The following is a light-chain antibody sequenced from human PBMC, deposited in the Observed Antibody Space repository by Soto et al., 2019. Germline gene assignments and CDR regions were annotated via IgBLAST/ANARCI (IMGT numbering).Light chain of an antibody. CDR3: QHYNGYTWT. Sequence: DIQMTQSPSSVSASVGDRVTITCRASQGISSWLAWYQQKPGKAPKLLIYAASSLESGVPSRFSGSGSGTEFTLTISSLQPDDFATYYCQHYNGYTWTFGQGTKVDIK. V-gene: IGKV1-12*01. CDR2: AAS. J-gene: IGKJ1*01. CDR1: QGISSW.